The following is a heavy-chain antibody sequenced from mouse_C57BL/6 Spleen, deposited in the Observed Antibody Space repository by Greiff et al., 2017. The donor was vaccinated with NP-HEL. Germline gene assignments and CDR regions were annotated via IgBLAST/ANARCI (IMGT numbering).Heavy chain of an antibody. CDR3: TPGTGTCFDY. CDR1: GLNTKDDN. Sequence: EVQLQQSGAELVRPGASVKLSCTAPGLNTKDDNMHWVKQRPEQGLEWIGWIDPENGDTEYASKFQGKATITADTSPNTAYLQLSTLTAEDTDVYYCTPGTGTCFDYWGPGTTLTVSS. J-gene: IGHJ2*01. V-gene: IGHV14-4*01. D-gene: IGHD4-1*01. CDR2: IDPENGDT.